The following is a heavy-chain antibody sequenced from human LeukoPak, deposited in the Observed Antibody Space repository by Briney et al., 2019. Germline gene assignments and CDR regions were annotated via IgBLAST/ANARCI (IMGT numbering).Heavy chain of an antibody. CDR1: GYTFTGYY. Sequence: ASVKVSCKASGYTFTGYYMHWVRQAPGQGLEWMGWINPNSGGTNYAQKFQGRVTMTRDTSISTAYMELSRLRSDDTAVYYCARYDSGYAYRGIDYWRQGTLVTVSS. CDR3: ARYDSGYAYRGIDY. D-gene: IGHD5-12*01. CDR2: INPNSGGT. J-gene: IGHJ4*02. V-gene: IGHV1-2*02.